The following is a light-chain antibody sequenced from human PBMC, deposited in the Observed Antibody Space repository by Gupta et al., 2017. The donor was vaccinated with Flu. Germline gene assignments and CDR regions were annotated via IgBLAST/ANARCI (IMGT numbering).Light chain of an antibody. Sequence: QSVLTQPHSVSGAPGQRVTISCTGGSSSIGAGYHVHWYQQFPGTAPELLIYGNANRPSGVPDRFSGSKSGTSASLAITGLQAEDEADYYCQSYDSDLGDWVFGGGTKLTVL. CDR3: QSYDSDLGDWV. CDR2: GNA. J-gene: IGLJ3*02. V-gene: IGLV1-40*01. CDR1: SSSIGAGYH.